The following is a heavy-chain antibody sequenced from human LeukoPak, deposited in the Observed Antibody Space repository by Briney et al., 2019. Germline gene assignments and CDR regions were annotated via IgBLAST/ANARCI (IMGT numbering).Heavy chain of an antibody. J-gene: IGHJ4*02. CDR1: GFTFSSYE. CDR2: ISSSGSTI. D-gene: IGHD5-18*01. V-gene: IGHV3-48*03. Sequence: SGGSLRLSCAASGFTFSSYEMNWVRQAPGKGLEWVSYISSSGSTIYYADSVKGRFTISRDNAKNSLYLQMNSLRAEDTAVYYCARVGERGYSYGYSPYDYWGQGTLVTVSS. CDR3: ARVGERGYSYGYSPYDY.